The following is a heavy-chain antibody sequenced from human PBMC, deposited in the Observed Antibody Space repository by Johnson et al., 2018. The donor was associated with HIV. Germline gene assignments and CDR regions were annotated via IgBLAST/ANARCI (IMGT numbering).Heavy chain of an antibody. CDR2: IKQDGSEK. J-gene: IGHJ3*02. D-gene: IGHD3-10*01. V-gene: IGHV3-7*05. CDR3: AREGCEITMIQGAFDI. Sequence: VQLVGSGGGLVQPGGSLRLSCAASGFTFSSYWMSWVRQAPGKGLEWVANIKQDGSEKYYVDSVKGRFTISRDNAKNSLYLQMNSLRDEDTAFYYCAREGCEITMIQGAFDIWGQGKMVTVSS. CDR1: GFTFSSYW.